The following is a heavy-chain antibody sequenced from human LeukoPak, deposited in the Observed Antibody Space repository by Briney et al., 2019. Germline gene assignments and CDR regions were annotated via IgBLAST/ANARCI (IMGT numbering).Heavy chain of an antibody. CDR3: AKDLGNYYDSSGPFDY. CDR1: GFTFSSYG. Sequence: PVGSPRLSCAASGFTFSSYGMHWVRQAPGKGLEWVAVISYDGSNKYYADSVKGRFTISRDNSKNTLYLQMNSLRAEDTAVYYCAKDLGNYYDSSGPFDYWGQGTLVTVSS. CDR2: ISYDGSNK. V-gene: IGHV3-30*18. J-gene: IGHJ4*02. D-gene: IGHD3-22*01.